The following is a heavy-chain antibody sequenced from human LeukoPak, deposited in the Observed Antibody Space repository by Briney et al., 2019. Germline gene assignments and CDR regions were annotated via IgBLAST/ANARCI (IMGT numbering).Heavy chain of an antibody. V-gene: IGHV4-39*07. CDR1: GFTFSSYG. CDR3: ARDLVFGESLRPLDY. J-gene: IGHJ4*02. CDR2: IYYSGST. Sequence: PGGSLRLSCAASGFTFSSYGMSWVRQAPGKGLEWIGSIYYSGSTYYNPSLKSRVTISVDTSKNQFSLKLSSVTAADTAVYYCARDLVFGESLRPLDYWGQGTLVTVSS. D-gene: IGHD3-10*02.